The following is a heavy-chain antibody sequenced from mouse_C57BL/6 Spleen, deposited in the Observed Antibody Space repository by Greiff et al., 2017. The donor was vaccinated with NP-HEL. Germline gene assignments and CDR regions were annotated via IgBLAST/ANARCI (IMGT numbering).Heavy chain of an antibody. J-gene: IGHJ1*03. V-gene: IGHV5-16*01. Sequence: EVMLVESEGGLVQPGSSMKLSCTASGFTFSDYYMAWVRQVPEKGLEWVANINYDGSSTYYLASLKSRFIISRDNAKNILYLQMSSLKSEDTATYYGARDQNYEYDGYFDVWGTGTTVTVSS. D-gene: IGHD2-4*01. CDR1: GFTFSDYY. CDR3: ARDQNYEYDGYFDV. CDR2: INYDGSST.